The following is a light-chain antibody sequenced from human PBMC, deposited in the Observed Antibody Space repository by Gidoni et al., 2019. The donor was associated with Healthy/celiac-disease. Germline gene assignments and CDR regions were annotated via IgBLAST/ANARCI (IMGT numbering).Light chain of an antibody. CDR1: QSVSSY. CDR3: QQRSNWPLLG. J-gene: IGKJ4*01. CDR2: DAY. Sequence: EILLTPSPATLYLSQAERATRTCRASQSVSSYLAWYQQKPGQAPRLLMYDAYNRATGIPDFTLTISSLEPEDFAVYYCQQRSNWPLLGFGGXTKVEIK. V-gene: IGKV3-11*01.